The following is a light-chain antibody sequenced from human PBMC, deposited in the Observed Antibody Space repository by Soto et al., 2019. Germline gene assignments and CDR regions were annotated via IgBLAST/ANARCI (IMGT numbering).Light chain of an antibody. J-gene: IGKJ4*01. CDR3: QQYDSFPLT. Sequence: DIQMTQSPPTLSASVGDRVTITCRASQSIDNWLAWYQQKPGEGPKILVYEASTLQSGVPSRFSGSGYGTRFTLTINNLQPDDFATYFCQQYDSFPLTFGGGTKVEIK. CDR1: QSIDNW. V-gene: IGKV1-5*03. CDR2: EAS.